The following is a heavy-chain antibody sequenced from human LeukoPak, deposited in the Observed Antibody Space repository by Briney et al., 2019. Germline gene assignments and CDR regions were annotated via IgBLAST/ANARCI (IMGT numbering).Heavy chain of an antibody. CDR3: ARAIIAAAYFDY. D-gene: IGHD6-13*01. J-gene: IGHJ4*02. CDR1: GYTFTSYH. CDR2: INPSGGST. V-gene: IGHV1-46*01. Sequence: ASVKVSCKASGYTFTSYHMHWVRQAPGQGLEWMGIINPSGGSTSYAQKFQGRVTMTRDTSTSTVYMELSSLRSEDTAVYYCARAIIAAAYFDYWGQGTLVTVSS.